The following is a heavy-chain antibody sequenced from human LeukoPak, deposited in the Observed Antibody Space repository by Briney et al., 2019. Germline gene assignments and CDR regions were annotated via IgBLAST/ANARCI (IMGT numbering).Heavy chain of an antibody. Sequence: GGSLRLSCAASGFTFSSYNMNWVRQAPGKGLEWVSSISRSSIYIYYADSVKRRFTISRDNAENSLSLQMNSLRAEDTAVYYCARDSGDGSGTYYPYGMDVWGQGTTVTVSS. V-gene: IGHV3-21*01. CDR3: ARDSGDGSGTYYPYGMDV. J-gene: IGHJ6*02. CDR1: GFTFSSYN. D-gene: IGHD3-10*01. CDR2: ISRSSIYI.